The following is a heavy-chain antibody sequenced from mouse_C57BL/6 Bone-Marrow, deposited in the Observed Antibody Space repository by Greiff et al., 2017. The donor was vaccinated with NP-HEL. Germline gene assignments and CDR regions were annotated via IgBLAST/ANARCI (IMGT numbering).Heavy chain of an antibody. CDR3: ASPGYYGSSHYFDY. Sequence: VQLQQSGPELVKPGASVKMSCKASGYTFTDYNMHWVKQSHGKSLEWIGYINPNNGGTSYNQKFKGKATLTVNKSSSTAYMELRSLTSEDSAVYYCASPGYYGSSHYFDYWGQGTTLTVS. V-gene: IGHV1-22*01. CDR2: INPNNGGT. CDR1: GYTFTDYN. J-gene: IGHJ2*01. D-gene: IGHD1-1*01.